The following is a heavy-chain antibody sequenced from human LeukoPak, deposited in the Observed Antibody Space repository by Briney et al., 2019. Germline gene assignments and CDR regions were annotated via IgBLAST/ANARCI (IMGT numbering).Heavy chain of an antibody. J-gene: IGHJ4*02. D-gene: IGHD2-2*01. V-gene: IGHV4-39*01. CDR1: GGSISSSSYY. CDR3: ARKGRYCSSTTCYAFDY. CDR2: IYYSGST. Sequence: SSETLSLTCTVSGGSISSSSYYWAWVRQPPAKGLEWIGSIYYSGSTYYNPSLQSRVTISVDTSKNQLSLKLSSVTAADTAVYFCARKGRYCSSTTCYAFDYWGQGTLVSVSS.